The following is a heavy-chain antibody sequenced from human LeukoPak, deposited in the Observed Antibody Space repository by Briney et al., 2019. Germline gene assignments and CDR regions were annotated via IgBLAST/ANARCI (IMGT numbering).Heavy chain of an antibody. CDR1: GFTFSSNA. CDR2: ISYDGSDK. Sequence: GGSLRLSCVAFGFTFSSNAMYWVRQAPGKGLEWVSVISYDGSDKYYADSVKGRFTISRDNSKNTLYLQMNSLRAEDTAVYYCARERSSSSGFGFDPWGQGTLVTVSS. V-gene: IGHV3-30*03. D-gene: IGHD6-6*01. CDR3: ARERSSSSGFGFDP. J-gene: IGHJ5*02.